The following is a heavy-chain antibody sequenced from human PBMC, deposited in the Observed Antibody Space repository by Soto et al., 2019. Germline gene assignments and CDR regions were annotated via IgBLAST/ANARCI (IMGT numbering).Heavy chain of an antibody. CDR3: ARIAVAGPVPFDY. D-gene: IGHD6-19*01. CDR1: GGTFSSYA. Sequence: SVKVSCKASGGTFSSYAISWVRQAPGQGLEWMGGIIPIFGTANYAQKFQGRVTITADESTSTAYMELSSLRSEDTAVYYCARIAVAGPVPFDYWGQGTLVTVSS. V-gene: IGHV1-69*13. J-gene: IGHJ4*02. CDR2: IIPIFGTA.